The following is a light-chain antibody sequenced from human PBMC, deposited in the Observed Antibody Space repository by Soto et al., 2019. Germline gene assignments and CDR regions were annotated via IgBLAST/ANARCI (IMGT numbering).Light chain of an antibody. CDR2: EVS. CDR1: SSDVGSYNL. V-gene: IGLV2-23*02. Sequence: QSALTQPASVSGSPGQSITISCTGTSSDVGSYNLASWYQQHPGKAPKLMIYEVSQRPSGVSNRFSGSKSGNTASLTISGLQAEDEAYCYCCSYAGSRTWVFGAGTKLTVL. J-gene: IGLJ3*02. CDR3: CSYAGSRTWV.